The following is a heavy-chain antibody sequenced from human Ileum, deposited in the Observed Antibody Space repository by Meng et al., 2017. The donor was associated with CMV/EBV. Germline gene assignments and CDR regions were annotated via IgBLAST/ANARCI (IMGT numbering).Heavy chain of an antibody. CDR2: INHSGST. V-gene: IGHV4-34*01. Sequence: VQVQQWGAGLLKPSETLSLTCVVHGGSFGDYYWSWIRQPPGKGLEWIGEINHSGSTNYNPSLKSRLIISVDTSKNQFSLRLSSVTAADTAVYYCARAQTNWIPLSIAARGEFDPWGQGILVTVSS. J-gene: IGHJ5*02. CDR1: GGSFGDYY. D-gene: IGHD6-6*01. CDR3: ARAQTNWIPLSIAARGEFDP.